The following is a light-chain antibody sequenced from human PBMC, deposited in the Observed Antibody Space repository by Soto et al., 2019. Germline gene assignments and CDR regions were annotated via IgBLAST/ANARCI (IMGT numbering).Light chain of an antibody. J-gene: IGLJ1*01. V-gene: IGLV2-14*01. CDR1: SSDVGGYNY. CDR3: SSYKSRRTHV. CDR2: EVS. Sequence: QSALTQPASVSGSPGQSITISCTGTSSDVGGYNYVSWYQQPPGKAPKLMIYEVSNRPSGISDRFSGSKSGNTASLTISGLQDEEEADYYCSSYKSRRTHVFGTGTKVTV.